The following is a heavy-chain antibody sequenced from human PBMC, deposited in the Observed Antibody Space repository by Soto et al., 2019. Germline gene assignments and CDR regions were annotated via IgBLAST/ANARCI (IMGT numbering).Heavy chain of an antibody. J-gene: IGHJ4*02. CDR1: GFTFSSYA. D-gene: IGHD3-22*01. CDR3: AKVDDSSGHYYDPIDY. V-gene: IGHV3-23*01. CDR2: ITGSGGTT. Sequence: EVQLLESGGGLVQPGGSLRLSCAASGFTFSSYAMSWVRQAPGKGLEWVSVITGSGGTTYYADSVKGRFTISRDNSKKTLYLQMNSLGAEDTAVYYCAKVDDSSGHYYDPIDYWGQGTLVTVSS.